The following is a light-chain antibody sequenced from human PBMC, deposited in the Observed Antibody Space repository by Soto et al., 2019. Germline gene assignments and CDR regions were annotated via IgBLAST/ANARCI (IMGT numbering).Light chain of an antibody. CDR3: QQYNHWT. CDR2: GAS. CDR1: QSVSSN. J-gene: IGKJ1*01. V-gene: IGKV3-15*01. Sequence: EIVMTQSPATLSVSPGERATLSCRASQSVSSNLAWRLQKPGQAPRLLISGASTRATGLPARFSGSGSGPEFSRTIRSLQSEDFAVYYYQQYNHWTFGKGTKVDIK.